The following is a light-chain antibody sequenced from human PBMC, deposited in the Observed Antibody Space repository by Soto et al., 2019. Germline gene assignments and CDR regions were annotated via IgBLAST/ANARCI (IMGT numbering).Light chain of an antibody. CDR1: QDIRSE. V-gene: IGKV1-6*01. Sequence: AIQMTQSPSSLSASVGDRVTITCRASQDIRSELAWYQQKPGKAPILLIYAASTLQSGVPSRFSGSGSGADFTLTISSLQPEHFATYYCLHDYNYPRTFGQGTKVEIK. J-gene: IGKJ1*01. CDR3: LHDYNYPRT. CDR2: AAS.